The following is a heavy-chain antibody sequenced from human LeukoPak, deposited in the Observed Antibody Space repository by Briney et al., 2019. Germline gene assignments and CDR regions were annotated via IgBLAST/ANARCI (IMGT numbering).Heavy chain of an antibody. CDR1: GFTFSSYW. CDR3: AREYWGYDY. Sequence: GRSLRLSCAASGFTFSSYWMHWVRQAPGKGLVWVSRANSDGRGTSYADSVKGRFTISRDNAKNTLYLQMNSLRAEDTAVYYCAREYWGYDYWGQGTLVTVSS. CDR2: ANSDGRGT. J-gene: IGHJ4*02. V-gene: IGHV3-74*01. D-gene: IGHD2-15*01.